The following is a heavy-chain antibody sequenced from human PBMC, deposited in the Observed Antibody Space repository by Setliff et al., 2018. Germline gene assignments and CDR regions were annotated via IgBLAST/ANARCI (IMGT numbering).Heavy chain of an antibody. D-gene: IGHD3-16*01. Sequence: SETLSLTCTVSGDSISSSGYNSGSYFWAWIRQPPGKGLEWIGSIHYSGSTYYNRSLNSRVTMSVDTSKNHFSLKLPSVTAADTALYYCAIGGGYCDFFDCFPFDNWGQGFLVTVSS. CDR1: GDSISSSGYNSGSYF. CDR3: AIGGGYCDFFDCFPFDN. CDR2: IHYSGST. J-gene: IGHJ4*02. V-gene: IGHV4-39*02.